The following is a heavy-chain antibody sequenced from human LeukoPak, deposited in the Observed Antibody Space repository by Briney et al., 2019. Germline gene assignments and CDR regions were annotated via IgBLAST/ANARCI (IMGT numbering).Heavy chain of an antibody. CDR1: GFTSSSYW. J-gene: IGHJ4*02. CDR3: ARDRGSSGWYEFDY. CDR2: IKQDGSEK. D-gene: IGHD6-19*01. V-gene: IGHV3-7*01. Sequence: PGGPLRLSCAASGFTSSSYWMSWVRQAPGKGLEWVANIKQDGSEKYYVDSVKGRFTISRDNAKNSLYLQMNSLRAEDTAVYYCARDRGSSGWYEFDYWGQGTLVTVSS.